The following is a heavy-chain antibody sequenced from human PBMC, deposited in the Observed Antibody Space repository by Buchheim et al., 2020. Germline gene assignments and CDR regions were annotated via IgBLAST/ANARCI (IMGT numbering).Heavy chain of an antibody. CDR2: ISSSSSYI. J-gene: IGHJ6*04. Sequence: EVQLVESGGGLVKPGGSLRLSCAASGFTFSSYSMNWVRQAPGKGLEWVSSISSSSSYIYYADSVKGRFTISRDNAKNSLYLQMNSLRAEDTAVYYWATPDKGGRPSYYYGMDVWGKGTT. CDR1: GFTFSSYS. V-gene: IGHV3-21*01. CDR3: ATPDKGGRPSYYYGMDV.